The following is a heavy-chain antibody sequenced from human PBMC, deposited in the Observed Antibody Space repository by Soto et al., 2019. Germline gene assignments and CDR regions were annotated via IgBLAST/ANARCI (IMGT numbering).Heavy chain of an antibody. CDR1: GFSLSTRGVA. CDR3: AHERYPYGMAV. J-gene: IGHJ6*02. CDR2: IYWDDDT. Sequence: QITLKESGPTLVKPTQTLTLTCTFSGFSLSTRGVAVGWIHQPPGKALEWLALIYWDDDTRYSPSLKSRLTITKYTSKNQVVLTMTTMDPVDTATYYCAHERYPYGMAVWGQGTTVTVSS. D-gene: IGHD1-20*01. V-gene: IGHV2-5*02.